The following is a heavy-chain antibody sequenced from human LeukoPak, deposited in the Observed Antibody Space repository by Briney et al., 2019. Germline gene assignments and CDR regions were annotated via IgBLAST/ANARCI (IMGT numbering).Heavy chain of an antibody. V-gene: IGHV1-69*05. CDR1: GYTFTSYG. CDR3: ARDQEGFDY. Sequence: AASVKVSCKASGYTFTSYGISWVRQAPGQGLEWMGWIIPIFGTANYAQRFQDRVTVTRATSTSTVHMELSGLRSEDTAVYYCARDQEGFDYWGQGTQVTVSS. J-gene: IGHJ4*02. CDR2: IIPIFGTA.